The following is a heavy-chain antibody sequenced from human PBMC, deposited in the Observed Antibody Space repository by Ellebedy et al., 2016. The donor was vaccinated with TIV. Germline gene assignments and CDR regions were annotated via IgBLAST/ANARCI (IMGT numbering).Heavy chain of an antibody. J-gene: IGHJ5*02. V-gene: IGHV3-21*01. D-gene: IGHD3-10*01. CDR2: ISSSSSYI. CDR1: GFTFSSYS. CDR3: ARDRITHGFMVRAKSWFDP. Sequence: GESLKISCAASGFTFSSYSMNCVRQAPGKGLEWVSSISSSSSYIYYANSVKGRFTISSDNAKNSLVLQMNSLKAEDTAVYYCARDRITHGFMVRAKSWFDPWGQGTLVTVSS.